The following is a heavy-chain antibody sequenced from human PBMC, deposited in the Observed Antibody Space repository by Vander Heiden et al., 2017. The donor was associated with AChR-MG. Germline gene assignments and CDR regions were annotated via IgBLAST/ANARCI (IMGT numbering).Heavy chain of an antibody. V-gene: IGHV3-23*01. Sequence: EAQRLEYGGDLVQPGGYLRLTRATTGFTLSNHGTRRVRNAPGKALEWVAGNSGGGIITFYPGSVKRRFTIFRDNSKNTLYLQMNNFSAEDTATYYSARALSLGAANNWFDPWGQVIMVTISS. J-gene: IGHJ5*02. CDR2: NSGGGIIT. CDR1: GFTLSNHG. CDR3: ARALSLGAANNWFDP. D-gene: IGHD2-8*01.